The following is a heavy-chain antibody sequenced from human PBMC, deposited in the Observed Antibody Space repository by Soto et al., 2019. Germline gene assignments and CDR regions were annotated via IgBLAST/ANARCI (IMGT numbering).Heavy chain of an antibody. V-gene: IGHV4-31*03. J-gene: IGHJ4*02. CDR3: ARDLRGYSRYDYLDY. Sequence: SETLSLTCTVSGGSISSGGYYWSWIRQHPGKGLEWVGYSYYTGSSYYNPSLKSRDTISVDASKNQLSLRLASVTAADTAVYYCARDLRGYSRYDYLDYWGQGIPVTVSS. CDR2: SYYTGSS. D-gene: IGHD5-12*01. CDR1: GGSISSGGYY.